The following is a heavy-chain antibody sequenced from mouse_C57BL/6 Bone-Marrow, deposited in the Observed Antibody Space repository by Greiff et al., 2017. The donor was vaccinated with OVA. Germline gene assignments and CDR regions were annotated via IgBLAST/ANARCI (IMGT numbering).Heavy chain of an antibody. D-gene: IGHD1-1*01. CDR1: GFTFSSYA. V-gene: IGHV5-4*01. CDR3: ARDPGYYYGSSYWYFDV. J-gene: IGHJ1*03. CDR2: ISDGGSYT. Sequence: RVESGGGLVKPGGSLKLSCAASGFTFSSYAMSWVRQTPEKRLEWVATISDGGSYTYYPDNVKGRFTISRDNAKNNLYLQMSHLKSEDTAMYYCARDPGYYYGSSYWYFDVWGTGTTVTVSS.